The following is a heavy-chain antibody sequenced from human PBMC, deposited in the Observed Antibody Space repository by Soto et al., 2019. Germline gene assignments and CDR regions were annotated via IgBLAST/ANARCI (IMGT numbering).Heavy chain of an antibody. CDR1: GFPFTSYG. Sequence: QVQLVESGGGVVQPGRSLRLSCAASGFPFTSYGMHWVREGPDKGLEWVAIISYDGSDKYYADSVKGRFTISRDNSKNSLYLQMNSVRPGDTALYYCVGGQYYFDYRGQGTLVIVSS. J-gene: IGHJ4*02. CDR3: VGGQYYFDY. V-gene: IGHV3-30*03. D-gene: IGHD3-10*01. CDR2: ISYDGSDK.